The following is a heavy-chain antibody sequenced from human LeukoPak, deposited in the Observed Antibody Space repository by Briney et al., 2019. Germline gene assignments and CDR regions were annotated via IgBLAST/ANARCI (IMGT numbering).Heavy chain of an antibody. D-gene: IGHD5-12*01. J-gene: IGHJ4*02. V-gene: IGHV1-8*01. CDR1: GYTFTSYD. Sequence: GASVKVSCKASGYTFTSYDINWVRQATGQGLEWMGWINLNSGHTGFAQKFQGRVTLTWDTSISTAYMELSSLTSEDTAVYYCARNIVATTNYESWGQGTLVTVSS. CDR2: INLNSGHT. CDR3: ARNIVATTNYES.